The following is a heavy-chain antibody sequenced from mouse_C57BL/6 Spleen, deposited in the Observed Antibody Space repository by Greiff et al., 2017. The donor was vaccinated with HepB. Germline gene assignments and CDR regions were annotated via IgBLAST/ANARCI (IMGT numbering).Heavy chain of an antibody. J-gene: IGHJ2*01. Sequence: VQLQQSGPELVKPGASVKIPCKASGYTFTDYNMDWVKQSHGKSLEWIGDINPNNGGTIYNQKFKGKATLTVDKSSSTAYMELRSLTSEDTAVYYCARGRAYYSNYEDFDYWGQGTTLTVSS. CDR2: INPNNGGT. CDR1: GYTFTDYN. V-gene: IGHV1-18*01. D-gene: IGHD2-5*01. CDR3: ARGRAYYSNYEDFDY.